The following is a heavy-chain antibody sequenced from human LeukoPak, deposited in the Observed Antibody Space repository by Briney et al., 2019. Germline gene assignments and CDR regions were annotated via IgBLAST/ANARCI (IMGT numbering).Heavy chain of an antibody. V-gene: IGHV3-7*01. CDR3: AREGYCNNTICDKPFDY. Sequence: GGSLRLSCAASRFTFSSSWMSWVRQAPGKGLECVANIKQDGSEKNYVDSVKGRFTISRDNAKNSLYLQMNSLRAEDTAVYYCAREGYCNNTICDKPFDYWGQGTLVTVSS. CDR2: IKQDGSEK. J-gene: IGHJ4*02. CDR1: RFTFSSSW. D-gene: IGHD2-2*01.